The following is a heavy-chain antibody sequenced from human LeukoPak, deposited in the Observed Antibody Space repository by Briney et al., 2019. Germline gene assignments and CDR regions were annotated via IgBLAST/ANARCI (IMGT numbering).Heavy chain of an antibody. CDR1: GFTLSSNW. V-gene: IGHV3-74*01. J-gene: IGHJ4*02. D-gene: IGHD6-19*01. CDR2: IYSDGSRT. CDR3: AKGGYSSGWFAFDY. Sequence: GGSLRLSCAGSGFTLSSNWMHWVRQGPGKGLVWVSRIYSDGSRTNYADSVKGRFTISGDNAKNTLYLQMNSLRAEDTAVYYCAKGGYSSGWFAFDYWGQGTLVTVSS.